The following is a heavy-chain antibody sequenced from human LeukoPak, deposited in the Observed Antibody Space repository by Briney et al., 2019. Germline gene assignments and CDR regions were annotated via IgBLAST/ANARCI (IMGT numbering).Heavy chain of an antibody. Sequence: PSETLSLTCTVSGGSISSYYWSWIRQPPGKGLEWIGYIYYSGSTNYNPSLKSRVTISVDTSKNQFSLKLSSVTAADTAVYYCARARNYDSSGYYYYYYYYMDVWGEGTTVTVSS. CDR2: IYYSGST. J-gene: IGHJ6*03. D-gene: IGHD3-22*01. CDR3: ARARNYDSSGYYYYYYYYMDV. CDR1: GGSISSYY. V-gene: IGHV4-59*01.